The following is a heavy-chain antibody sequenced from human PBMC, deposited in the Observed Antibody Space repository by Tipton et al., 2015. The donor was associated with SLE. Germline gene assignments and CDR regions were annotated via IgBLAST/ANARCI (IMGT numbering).Heavy chain of an antibody. V-gene: IGHV4-59*01. Sequence: TLSLTCTVSGGSISSYYWSWIRQPPGKGLEGIGYIYYSGSTTYNPSLKSRVTISVDTSKNQFSLKLSSVTAADTAVYYCARVSSSGWYDLDYWGQGTLVTVSS. CDR2: IYYSGST. J-gene: IGHJ4*02. D-gene: IGHD6-19*01. CDR1: GGSISSYY. CDR3: ARVSSSGWYDLDY.